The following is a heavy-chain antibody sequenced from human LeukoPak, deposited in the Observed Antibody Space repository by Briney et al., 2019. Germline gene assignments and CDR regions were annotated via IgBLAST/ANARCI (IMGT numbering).Heavy chain of an antibody. Sequence: TGGSLRLSCAASGFSFSSYDMSWVRQAPGKALEWVSTISDSGGSTYYADSVKGRFTISRDNSKNTLYLQMNSLRAEDTAVYYCAKNALLGHPYYYMDVWGTGTTVTVSS. D-gene: IGHD2-15*01. CDR1: GFSFSSYD. V-gene: IGHV3-23*01. CDR2: ISDSGGST. J-gene: IGHJ6*03. CDR3: AKNALLGHPYYYMDV.